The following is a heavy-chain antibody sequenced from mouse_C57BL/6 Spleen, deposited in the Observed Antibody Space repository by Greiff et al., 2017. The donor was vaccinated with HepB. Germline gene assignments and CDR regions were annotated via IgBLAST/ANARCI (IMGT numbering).Heavy chain of an antibody. CDR1: GYSITSGYD. Sequence: EVQRVESGPGMVKPSQSLSLTCTVTGYSITSGYDWHWIRHFPGNKLEWMGYISYSGSTNYNPSLKSRISITHDTSKNHFFLKLNSVTTDDTATYYCARDRGYYYAMDYWGQGTSGTVSS. D-gene: IGHD3-1*01. J-gene: IGHJ4*01. CDR2: ISYSGST. CDR3: ARDRGYYYAMDY. V-gene: IGHV3-1*01.